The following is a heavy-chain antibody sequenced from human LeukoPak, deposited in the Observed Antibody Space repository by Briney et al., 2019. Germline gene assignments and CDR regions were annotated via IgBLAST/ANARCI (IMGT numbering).Heavy chain of an antibody. D-gene: IGHD6-19*01. CDR2: IYYSGST. CDR1: GGSISSYH. J-gene: IGHJ4*02. Sequence: SETLSLTCTVSGGSISSYHWSWIRQPPGKGLEWIGYIYYSGSTNYNPSLKSRVTISVDTSKNQFSLKLSSVTAADTAVYYCARRAAGTSFDYWGQGTLVTVSS. CDR3: ARRAAGTSFDY. V-gene: IGHV4-59*01.